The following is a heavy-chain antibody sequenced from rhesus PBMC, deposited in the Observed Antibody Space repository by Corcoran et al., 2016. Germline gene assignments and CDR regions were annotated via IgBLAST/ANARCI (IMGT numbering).Heavy chain of an antibody. D-gene: IGHD1-20*01. CDR3: AKMVSSWNNPAFDF. CDR1: GGSISDYY. Sequence: QVQLQESGPGLVKPSETLSLTCVVSGGSISDYYWSRIRQPPGKGLEWIGRLHGSGGDTAYHPSLKSRVTISLDTSKNHLSLKLTSVTAADTAVYFCAKMVSSWNNPAFDFWGQGLRVTVSS. CDR2: LHGSGGDT. V-gene: IGHV4-160*01. J-gene: IGHJ3*01.